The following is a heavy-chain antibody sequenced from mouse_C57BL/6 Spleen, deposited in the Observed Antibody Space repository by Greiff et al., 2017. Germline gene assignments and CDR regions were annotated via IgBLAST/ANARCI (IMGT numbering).Heavy chain of an antibody. Sequence: EVMLVESGGDLVKPGGSLKLSCAASGFTFSSYGMSWVRQTPDKRLEWVGTISSGGSYTYYPDSVKGRFTISRDKAKNTLYLQMSSLKSEDTAMYYCSRHAGYYYVRWDYWGQGTSLTVSS. V-gene: IGHV5-6*01. D-gene: IGHD1-1*01. CDR2: ISSGGSYT. CDR3: SRHAGYYYVRWDY. J-gene: IGHJ4*01. CDR1: GFTFSSYG.